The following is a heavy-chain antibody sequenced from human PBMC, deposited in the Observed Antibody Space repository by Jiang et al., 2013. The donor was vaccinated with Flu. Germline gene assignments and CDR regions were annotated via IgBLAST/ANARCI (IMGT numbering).Heavy chain of an antibody. Sequence: GPGLVKPSETLSLTCTVSGGSISNSFWSWIRQPPGKGLEWIGYIHYSGSTTYNPSLKSRATISLDTSNKQFSLTLSSVTAADTAVYYCARALSGGEWFDPWGQGTLVTVSP. CDR1: GGSISNSF. V-gene: IGHV4-59*01. D-gene: IGHD6-19*01. J-gene: IGHJ5*02. CDR2: IHYSGST. CDR3: ARALSGGEWFDP.